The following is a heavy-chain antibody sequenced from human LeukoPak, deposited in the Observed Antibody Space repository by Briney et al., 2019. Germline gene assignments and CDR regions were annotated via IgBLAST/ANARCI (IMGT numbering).Heavy chain of an antibody. CDR2: IRYAGSDK. Sequence: GGSLRLSCAASGFSFRSHGMHWVRQAPGKGLEWVAFIRYAGSDKYYSDSVKGRFTISRDDSHNTLYLQMNSLRAEDTAVYYCAELGITMIGGVWGKGTTVTISS. CDR3: AELGITMIGGV. J-gene: IGHJ6*04. CDR1: GFSFRSHG. D-gene: IGHD3-10*02. V-gene: IGHV3-30*02.